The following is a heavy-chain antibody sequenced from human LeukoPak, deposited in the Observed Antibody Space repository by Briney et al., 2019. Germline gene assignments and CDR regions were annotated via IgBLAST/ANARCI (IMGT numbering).Heavy chain of an antibody. CDR3: ARDRDVNIFYAFHI. CDR2: LSKSGNT. V-gene: IGHV4-59*01. D-gene: IGHD5-24*01. Sequence: SETLSLTCTVSGGSISSYYWSWIRLPPGKGLEWVGYLSKSGNTNYSSSLKSRVTIFGDTSKNKLFLKLSSITAAKTTESYFARDRDVNIFYAFHIWGQGTLVTVSS. J-gene: IGHJ3*02. CDR1: GGSISSYY.